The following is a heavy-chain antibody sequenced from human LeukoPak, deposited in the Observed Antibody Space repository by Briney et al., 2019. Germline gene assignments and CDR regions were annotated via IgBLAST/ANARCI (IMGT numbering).Heavy chain of an antibody. D-gene: IGHD3-10*01. J-gene: IGHJ4*02. CDR1: GGSFSGYY. Sequence: SETLSLTCAVYGGSFSGYYWSWIRQPPGNGLEWIGEINHSGSTNYNPSLKSRVTISVDTSKNQFSLKLSSVTAADTAVYYCARAKRITMVRGVTPFDYWGQGTLVTVSS. CDR2: INHSGST. V-gene: IGHV4-34*01. CDR3: ARAKRITMVRGVTPFDY.